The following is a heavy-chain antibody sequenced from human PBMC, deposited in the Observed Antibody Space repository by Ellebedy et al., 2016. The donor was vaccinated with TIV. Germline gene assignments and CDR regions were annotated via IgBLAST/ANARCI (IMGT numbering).Heavy chain of an antibody. J-gene: IGHJ3*02. Sequence: GESLKISCAASGFTFSSYSMNWVRQAPGKGLEWVSSSSSSSSYIYYADSVKGRFTISRDNAKNSLYLQMNSLRAEDTAVYYCARGRRGIVVVKGDAFDIWGQGTMVTVSS. CDR1: GFTFSSYS. CDR3: ARGRRGIVVVKGDAFDI. D-gene: IGHD3-22*01. CDR2: SSSSSSYI. V-gene: IGHV3-21*01.